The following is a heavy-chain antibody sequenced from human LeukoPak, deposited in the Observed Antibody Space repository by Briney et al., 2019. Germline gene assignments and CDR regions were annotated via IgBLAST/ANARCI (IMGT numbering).Heavy chain of an antibody. Sequence: GGSLRLSCAVSGFNVIYAWLNWVRQAPGKGLECVANINQDGSDKYYVDSVKGRFTISRDNTKNSLYLQMNSLRAEDTAVYYCVGGDYWGQGTLVTVSS. CDR1: GFNVIYAW. J-gene: IGHJ4*02. CDR3: VGGDY. CDR2: INQDGSDK. V-gene: IGHV3-7*01.